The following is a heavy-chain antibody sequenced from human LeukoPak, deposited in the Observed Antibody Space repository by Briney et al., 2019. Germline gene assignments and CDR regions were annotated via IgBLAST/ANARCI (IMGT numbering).Heavy chain of an antibody. D-gene: IGHD5-18*01. Sequence: PGGSLRLSCVASGFTFSRNWLHWVRQVPGKGLVWVSRINTDGSTTNYADSVEGRFTISRDNTKNTLYLQMNSLRAEDSAVYFCTRGYNTASLDWGQGTRITVAS. V-gene: IGHV3-74*01. CDR2: INTDGSTT. CDR3: TRGYNTASLD. CDR1: GFTFSRNW. J-gene: IGHJ4*02.